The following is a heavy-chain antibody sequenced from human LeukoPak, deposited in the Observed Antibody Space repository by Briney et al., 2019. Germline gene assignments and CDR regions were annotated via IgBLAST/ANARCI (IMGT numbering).Heavy chain of an antibody. CDR3: ARDFSWGSYPGD. D-gene: IGHD1-26*01. V-gene: IGHV1-46*01. J-gene: IGHJ4*02. Sequence: GASVKVSCKASGGTFSSYAISWVRQAPGQGLEWMGIINPSGGSTSYAQKFQGRVTMTRDTSTSTVYMELSSLRSEDTAVYYCARDFSWGSYPGDWGQGTLVTVSS. CDR2: INPSGGST. CDR1: GGTFSSYA.